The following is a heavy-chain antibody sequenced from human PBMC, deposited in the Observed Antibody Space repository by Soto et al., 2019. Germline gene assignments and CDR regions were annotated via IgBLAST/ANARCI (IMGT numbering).Heavy chain of an antibody. J-gene: IGHJ5*02. D-gene: IGHD3-10*01. CDR2: IDPSDSYT. Sequence: GESLKISCKGSGYSFTSYWISGVRQMPGKGLEWMGRIDPSDSYTNYSPSLQGHVTISADKSISTAYLQWSSPKASDTAMYYCARTPRLLWFGELLWWFDPWGQGTLVTVSS. CDR3: ARTPRLLWFGELLWWFDP. CDR1: GYSFTSYW. V-gene: IGHV5-10-1*01.